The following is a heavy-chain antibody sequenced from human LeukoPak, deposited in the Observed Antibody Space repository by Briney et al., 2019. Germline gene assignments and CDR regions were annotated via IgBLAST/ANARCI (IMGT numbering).Heavy chain of an antibody. CDR1: GFTFSSYE. CDR2: ISSSGSTI. V-gene: IGHV3-48*03. CDR3: ASYYDYGDYLDY. Sequence: PGGSLRLSCAASGFTFSSYEMNWVRQAPGKGLEWVSYISSSGSTIYYAGSVKGRFTISRDNAKNSLYLQMNSLRAEDTAVYYCASYYDYGDYLDYWGQGTLVTVSS. J-gene: IGHJ4*02. D-gene: IGHD4-17*01.